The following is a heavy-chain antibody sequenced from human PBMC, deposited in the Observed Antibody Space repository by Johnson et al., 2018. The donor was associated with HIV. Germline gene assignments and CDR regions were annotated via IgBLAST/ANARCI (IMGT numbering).Heavy chain of an antibody. J-gene: IGHJ3*02. CDR2: IYSGGST. CDR3: AKDQSTEVGPTFVAAFDI. Sequence: QLQLVESGGGVVQPGGSLTLSCAASGFTFSSYGMHWVRQAPGKGLEWVSVIYSGGSTFYADSVKGRFTISRDNSGNTLYLQMDSLRVEDTAVYYCAKDQSTEVGPTFVAAFDIWGQGTMVTVSS. D-gene: IGHD1-26*01. CDR1: GFTFSSYG. V-gene: IGHV3-NL1*01.